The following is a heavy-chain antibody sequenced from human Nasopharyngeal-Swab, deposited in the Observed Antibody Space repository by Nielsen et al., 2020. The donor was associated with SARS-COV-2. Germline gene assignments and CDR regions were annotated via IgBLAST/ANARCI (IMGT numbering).Heavy chain of an antibody. J-gene: IGHJ6*02. Sequence: GGSLRLSCAASGFSVGTNYMSWVRQAPGKGLEWVSVIYYDGTTYYADSVKGRFTISRDNSRNTLYLQMTSLRVEDTALYYCARDLSSIWTSGLGVWGQGTTVTVSS. CDR2: IYYDGTT. V-gene: IGHV3-53*01. D-gene: IGHD6-13*01. CDR3: ARDLSSIWTSGLGV. CDR1: GFSVGTNY.